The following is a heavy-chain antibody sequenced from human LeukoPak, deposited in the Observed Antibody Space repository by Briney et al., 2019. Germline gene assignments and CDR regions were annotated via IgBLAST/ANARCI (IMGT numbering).Heavy chain of an antibody. CDR2: MYFSGTT. V-gene: IGHV4-39*01. Sequence: SETLSLTCSVSGVPLSSRSYYWGWIRQPPGKGLEWIGSMYFSGTTYYNPSLKSRVTISVHTPENHLSLKLTSVTATDTAVYYCARHLRFGSSALPRDVFDIWGRGTVVSV. CDR3: ARHLRFGSSALPRDVFDI. J-gene: IGHJ3*02. CDR1: GVPLSSRSYY. D-gene: IGHD1-26*01.